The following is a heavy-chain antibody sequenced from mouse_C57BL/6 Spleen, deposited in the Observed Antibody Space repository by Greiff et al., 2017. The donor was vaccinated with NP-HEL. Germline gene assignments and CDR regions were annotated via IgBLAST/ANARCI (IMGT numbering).Heavy chain of an antibody. CDR1: GYTFTSYW. Sequence: QVQLQQPGAELVKPGASVKLSCKASGYTFTSYWMHWVKQRPGQGLEWIGMIHPNSGSTNYNEKFKSKATLTVDKSSSTAYMQLSSLTYEDSAVYYCARSYYGSSSYYYAMEYWGQGTSVTVSS. CDR3: ARSYYGSSSYYYAMEY. J-gene: IGHJ4*01. CDR2: IHPNSGST. V-gene: IGHV1-64*01. D-gene: IGHD1-1*01.